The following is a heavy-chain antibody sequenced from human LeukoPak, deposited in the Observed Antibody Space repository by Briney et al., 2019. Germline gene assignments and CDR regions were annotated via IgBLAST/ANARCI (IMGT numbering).Heavy chain of an antibody. CDR2: ISYDGSNK. CDR1: GFTFSSYA. Sequence: PGGSLRLSCAASGFTFSSYAMHWVRQAPGKGLEWVAVISYDGSNKYYADSVKGRFTISRDNSKNTLYLQMNSLRAEDTAVYYCARDEIYITMAARPHYYMDVWGKGTTVTVSS. D-gene: IGHD6-6*01. CDR3: ARDEIYITMAARPHYYMDV. J-gene: IGHJ6*03. V-gene: IGHV3-30-3*01.